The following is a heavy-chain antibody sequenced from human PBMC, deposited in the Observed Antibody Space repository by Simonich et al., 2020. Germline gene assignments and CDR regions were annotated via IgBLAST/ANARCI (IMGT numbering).Heavy chain of an antibody. Sequence: QVQLVQSGAEVKKPGASVKVSCKASGYTFTGYYMHWVRKAPGQGLEWVGWINPNSGGTNDAQKFQGRVTMTRDTSISTAYMELSRLRSDDTAVYYCARGALTGDYYYMDVWGKGTTVTVSS. D-gene: IGHD7-27*01. J-gene: IGHJ6*03. CDR3: ARGALTGDYYYMDV. V-gene: IGHV1-2*02. CDR2: INPNSGGT. CDR1: GYTFTGYY.